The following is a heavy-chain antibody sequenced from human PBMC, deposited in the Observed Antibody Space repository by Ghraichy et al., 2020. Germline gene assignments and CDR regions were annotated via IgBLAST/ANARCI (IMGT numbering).Heavy chain of an antibody. CDR2: IYHSGST. CDR1: GGSISSGGYS. Sequence: LRLSCAVSGGSISSGGYSWSWIRQPPGKGLEWIGYIYHSGSTYYNPSLKSRVTISVDRSKNQFSLKLSSVTAADTAVYYCARSLYYYDSSGLQGAFDIWGQGTMVTVSS. V-gene: IGHV4-30-2*01. CDR3: ARSLYYYDSSGLQGAFDI. J-gene: IGHJ3*02. D-gene: IGHD3-22*01.